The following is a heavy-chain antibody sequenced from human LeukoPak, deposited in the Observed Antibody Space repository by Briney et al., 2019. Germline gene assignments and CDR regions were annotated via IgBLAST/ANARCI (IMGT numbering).Heavy chain of an antibody. CDR1: GGSFSGYY. V-gene: IGHV4-34*01. Sequence: SETLSLTCAVYGGSFSGYYWSWIRQPPGKGLEWIGEINHSGSTNYNPSLRSRVTISVDTSKNQFSLKLSSVTAADTAVYYCARRRDYGAYFDYWGQGTLVTVSS. D-gene: IGHD4/OR15-4a*01. J-gene: IGHJ4*02. CDR2: INHSGST. CDR3: ARRRDYGAYFDY.